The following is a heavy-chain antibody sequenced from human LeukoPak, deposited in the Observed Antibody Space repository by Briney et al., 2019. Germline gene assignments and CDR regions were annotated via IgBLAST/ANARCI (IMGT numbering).Heavy chain of an antibody. CDR2: ISSGSSAI. CDR3: ARENIQLWQIDY. CDR1: GFTFTTYS. V-gene: IGHV3-21*01. Sequence: GGSLRLSCEASGFTFTTYSMTWVRQAPGKGLEWVSIISSGSSAIFSADALKGRFTISRDDAKNLLYLDMNSLRAEDTAVYYCARENIQLWQIDYWGQGTLVTVSS. D-gene: IGHD5-18*01. J-gene: IGHJ4*02.